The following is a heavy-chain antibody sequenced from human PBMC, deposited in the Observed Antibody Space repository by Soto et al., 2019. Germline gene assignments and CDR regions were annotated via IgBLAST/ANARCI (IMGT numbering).Heavy chain of an antibody. CDR1: GFTFDDYT. CDR3: AKDGNSGSYYLFDY. Sequence: PGGSLRLSCAASGFTFDDYTMHWVRQAPGKGLEWVSLNSWDGGSTYYADSVKGRFTISRDNSKNSLYLQMNSLRTEDTALYYCAKDGNSGSYYLFDYWGQGTLVTVSS. V-gene: IGHV3-43*01. D-gene: IGHD1-26*01. CDR2: NSWDGGST. J-gene: IGHJ4*02.